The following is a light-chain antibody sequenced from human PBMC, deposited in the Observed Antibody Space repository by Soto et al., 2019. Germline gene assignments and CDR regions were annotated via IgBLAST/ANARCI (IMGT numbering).Light chain of an antibody. CDR3: QKYNSALVT. V-gene: IGKV1-27*01. J-gene: IGKJ5*01. CDR2: AAS. CDR1: QGISNY. Sequence: DIQRTQSPSSLSASVGDRVTITCRASQGISNYLAWYQQKPGKVPKLLIYAASTLQSGVPSRFSGSGSGTDFTLTISSLQPEDVATYYCQKYNSALVTFDQGTRLEIK.